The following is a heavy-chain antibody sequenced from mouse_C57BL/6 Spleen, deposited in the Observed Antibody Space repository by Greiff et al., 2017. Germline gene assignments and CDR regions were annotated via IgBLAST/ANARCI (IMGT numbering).Heavy chain of an antibody. CDR1: GYSITSGYY. CDR2: ISYDGSN. CDR3: ARGQGDYSNSYFDY. V-gene: IGHV3-6*01. D-gene: IGHD2-5*01. J-gene: IGHJ2*01. Sequence: EVQLQQSGPGLVKPSQSLSLTCSVTGYSITSGYYWNWIRQFPGNKLEWMGYISYDGSNNYNPSLKNRISITRDTSKNQFFLKLNSVTTEDTATYYCARGQGDYSNSYFDYWGQGTTLTVSS.